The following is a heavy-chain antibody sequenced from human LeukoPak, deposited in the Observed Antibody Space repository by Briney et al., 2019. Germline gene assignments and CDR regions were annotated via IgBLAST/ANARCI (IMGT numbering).Heavy chain of an antibody. V-gene: IGHV3-23*01. CDR1: GFTFSRYA. Sequence: GGSLRLSCAASGFTFSRYAMNWVRQAPGKGLEWVSGIRGSGDSTFYADSVKGRFTISRDNSKNTLYLQMNSLRAEDTAVYYCAKMNYDILTGYHSHNWYFDLWGRGTLVTVSS. CDR2: IRGSGDST. CDR3: AKMNYDILTGYHSHNWYFDL. D-gene: IGHD3-9*01. J-gene: IGHJ2*01.